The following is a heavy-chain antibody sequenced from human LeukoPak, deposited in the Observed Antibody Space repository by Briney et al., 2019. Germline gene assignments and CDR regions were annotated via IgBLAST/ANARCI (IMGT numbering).Heavy chain of an antibody. CDR3: ARGPRLRGLRSSADY. J-gene: IGHJ4*02. CDR1: GLTFRNYA. Sequence: GGSLRLSCAASGLTFRNYAMSWVRQAPGKGLEWVSAISGSGDNTYYADPVKGRFNISRDNSKNVMFLQMHSLRAEDTAIYLCARGPRLRGLRSSADYWGPGTLVTVSS. D-gene: IGHD5-12*01. CDR2: ISGSGDNT. V-gene: IGHV3-23*01.